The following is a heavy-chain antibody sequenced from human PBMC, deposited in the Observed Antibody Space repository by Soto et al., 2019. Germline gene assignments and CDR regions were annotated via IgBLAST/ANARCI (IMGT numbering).Heavy chain of an antibody. CDR3: AKSGPTNFFGL. CDR2: ISDGGRFT. V-gene: IGHV3-23*01. J-gene: IGHJ5*02. Sequence: ISDGRICISQALGKGLGWVSAISDGGRFTSYIGSVKGRFTVSRDDSKNTLYLQMNSLRAEDTAIYYCAKSGPTNFFGLCGHGTPVPVSS. CDR1: ISDG. D-gene: IGHD1-26*01.